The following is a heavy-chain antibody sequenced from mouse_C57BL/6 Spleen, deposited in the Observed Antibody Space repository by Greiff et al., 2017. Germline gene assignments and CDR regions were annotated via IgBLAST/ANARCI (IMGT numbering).Heavy chain of an antibody. J-gene: IGHJ4*01. CDR3: ARDGNYGSYYAMDY. V-gene: IGHV1-18*01. Sequence: VQLQQSGPELVKPGASVKIPCKASGYTFTDYNMDWVKQSHGKSLEWIGDINPNNGGTIYNQKFKGKATLTVDKSSSTAYMELRSLTSEDTAVYYCARDGNYGSYYAMDYWGQGASVTVSS. CDR2: INPNNGGT. D-gene: IGHD2-1*01. CDR1: GYTFTDYN.